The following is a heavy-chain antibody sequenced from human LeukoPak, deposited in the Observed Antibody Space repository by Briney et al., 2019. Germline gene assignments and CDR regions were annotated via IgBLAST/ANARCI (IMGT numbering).Heavy chain of an antibody. V-gene: IGHV3-23*01. CDR1: GFTFSSYA. Sequence: GGSLRLSCAASGFTFSSYAMTWVRRAPGKGLEWVSGISGRSVSTFYADSVKGRFTISRDNSKNTLFLQLDSLTAEDTAVYYCAKRYNSEYLAPVQNWGQGTLVTVSS. CDR3: AKRYNSEYLAPVQN. CDR2: ISGRSVST. J-gene: IGHJ4*02. D-gene: IGHD1-1*01.